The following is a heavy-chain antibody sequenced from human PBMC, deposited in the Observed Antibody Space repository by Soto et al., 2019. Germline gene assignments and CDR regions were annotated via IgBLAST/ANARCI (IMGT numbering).Heavy chain of an antibody. V-gene: IGHV1-2*02. CDR2: INPNSGGT. D-gene: IGHD1-26*01. Sequence: SAVKVSCKASGYTFTGYYMHGVRRAPGQGLEWMGWINPNSGGTNYAQKFQGRVTMTRETSISTAYMELSRLRSDDTAVYYCARDSVMLNDAFDIWGQGIMVTVSS. CDR3: ARDSVMLNDAFDI. CDR1: GYTFTGYY. J-gene: IGHJ3*02.